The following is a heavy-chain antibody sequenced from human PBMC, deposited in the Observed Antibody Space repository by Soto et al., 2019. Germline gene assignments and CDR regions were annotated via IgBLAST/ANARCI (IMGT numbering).Heavy chain of an antibody. Sequence: SETLSLTCIVSGVSISSNYWSWIRHPPGQGLEWIGYIHYSGSTNFNPSLKNRVIMSVDTSKNQFSLRLSSVTAADTAVYYCARSYPNTIFGVVPSRGLDVWGQGATVTVSS. CDR3: ARSYPNTIFGVVPSRGLDV. CDR2: IHYSGST. J-gene: IGHJ6*02. CDR1: GVSISSNY. D-gene: IGHD3-3*01. V-gene: IGHV4-59*01.